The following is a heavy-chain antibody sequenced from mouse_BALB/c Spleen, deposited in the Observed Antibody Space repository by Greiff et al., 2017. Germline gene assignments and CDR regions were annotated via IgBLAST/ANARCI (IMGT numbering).Heavy chain of an antibody. CDR2: ILPGSGST. D-gene: IGHD3-1*01. CDR3: ARDTSGYAVDY. V-gene: IGHV1-9*01. Sequence: QVQLQQSGAELMKPGASVKISCKASGYTFSSYWIEWVKQRPGHGLEWIGEILPGSGSTNYNEKFKGKATFTADTSSNTAYMQLSSLTSEDSAVYYCARDTSGYAVDYWGQGTAVTVAA. CDR1: GYTFSSYW. J-gene: IGHJ4*01.